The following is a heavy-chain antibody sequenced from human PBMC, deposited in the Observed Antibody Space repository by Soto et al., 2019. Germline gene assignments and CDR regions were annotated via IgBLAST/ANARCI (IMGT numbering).Heavy chain of an antibody. Sequence: GGSLRLSCAASGFTVDDYAMHWVRQAPGKGLEWVSGISWNSETIDYADSVKGRITISRDNAKSFLFLQMNSLRPDDTAFYYCAKDMKWGGMTTIHYFDSWGQGTLVTVSS. D-gene: IGHD4-17*01. CDR1: GFTVDDYA. CDR2: ISWNSETI. V-gene: IGHV3-9*01. J-gene: IGHJ4*02. CDR3: AKDMKWGGMTTIHYFDS.